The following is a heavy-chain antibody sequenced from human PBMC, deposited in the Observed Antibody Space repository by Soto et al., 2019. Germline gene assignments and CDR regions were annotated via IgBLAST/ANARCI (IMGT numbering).Heavy chain of an antibody. Sequence: QVQLQESGPGLVKPSQTLSLTCTVSGGSISSGGYYWSWIRQHPGKSLECIGYIYYSGSTYYNPSLKSRVTISVHTSKNQFSLKLSSVTAADTAVYYCARSGYSYGPNPLLYWGQGTLVTVSS. CDR3: ARSGYSYGPNPLLY. CDR1: GGSISSGGYY. J-gene: IGHJ4*02. CDR2: IYYSGST. D-gene: IGHD5-18*01. V-gene: IGHV4-31*03.